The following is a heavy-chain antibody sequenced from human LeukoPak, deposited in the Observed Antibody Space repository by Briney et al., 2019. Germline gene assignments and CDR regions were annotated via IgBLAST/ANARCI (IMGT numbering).Heavy chain of an antibody. CDR3: AKAKRRAVAAAETFDY. Sequence: GGSLRLSCAASGFTFSSYAMSWVRQAPGKGLEWVLGISGSGGSTYYADSVKGRFTISRDNSKNTLYLQMNSLRAEDTAVYYCAKAKRRAVAAAETFDYWGQGTLVTVSS. V-gene: IGHV3-23*01. CDR1: GFTFSSYA. J-gene: IGHJ4*02. CDR2: ISGSGGST. D-gene: IGHD6-13*01.